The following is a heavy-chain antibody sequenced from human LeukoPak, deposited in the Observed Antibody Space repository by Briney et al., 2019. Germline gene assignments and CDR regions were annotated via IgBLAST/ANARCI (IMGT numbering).Heavy chain of an antibody. D-gene: IGHD6-13*01. Sequence: PSQTLSLTCAVSGGSISSSNWWSWVRQPPGKGLEWIGEIYHSGSTNYNPSLKSRVTISVDKSKNQFSLKLSSVTAADTAVYYCAREISPRIAAATYYFDYWGQGTLVTVSS. CDR1: GGSISSSNW. V-gene: IGHV4-4*02. J-gene: IGHJ4*02. CDR3: AREISPRIAAATYYFDY. CDR2: IYHSGST.